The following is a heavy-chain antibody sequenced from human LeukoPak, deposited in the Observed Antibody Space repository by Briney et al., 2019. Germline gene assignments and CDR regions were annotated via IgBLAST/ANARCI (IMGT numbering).Heavy chain of an antibody. D-gene: IGHD2-2*02. CDR2: IIPIFGTA. V-gene: IGHV1-69*13. J-gene: IGHJ4*02. Sequence: ASLKVSCKASGGTFSSYAISGVRQAPGQRLERMGGIIPIFGTAHYAQKFQGTVTITADEFTSTGYMGLSRLRAEDTALYYSVRGGPLEICSSTSCYTGTFDYWGQGTLVTVSS. CDR3: VRGGPLEICSSTSCYTGTFDY. CDR1: GGTFSSYA.